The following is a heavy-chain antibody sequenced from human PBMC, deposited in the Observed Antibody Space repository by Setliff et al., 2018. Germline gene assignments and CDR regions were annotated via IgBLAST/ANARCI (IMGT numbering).Heavy chain of an antibody. V-gene: IGHV3-74*03. Sequence: GSLRLSCVTSGFTFSTYWMHWVRQAPGQGLVWVARISTDGSSITYADSVKGRFTISRDNARNTLYLQMNSLTAEDTAVYYCARDSVTMVRGVIRSYYYYYMDVWGKGTTVTVSS. J-gene: IGHJ6*03. CDR2: ISTDGSSI. CDR3: ARDSVTMVRGVIRSYYYYYMDV. D-gene: IGHD3-10*01. CDR1: GFTFSTYW.